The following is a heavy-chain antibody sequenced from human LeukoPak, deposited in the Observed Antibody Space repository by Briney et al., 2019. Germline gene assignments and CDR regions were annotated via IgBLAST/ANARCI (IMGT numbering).Heavy chain of an antibody. Sequence: SETQSLTCTVSGGSISSYYWSWLRQPPGKGLEWIGYIYYSGSTNYNPSLKSRVTISVDTSKNQFSLKLSSVTAADTAVYYCARGTGGGTDFDDWGQGTLVTVSS. V-gene: IGHV4-59*01. J-gene: IGHJ4*02. CDR2: IYYSGST. CDR1: GGSISSYY. CDR3: ARGTGGGTDFDD. D-gene: IGHD1-1*01.